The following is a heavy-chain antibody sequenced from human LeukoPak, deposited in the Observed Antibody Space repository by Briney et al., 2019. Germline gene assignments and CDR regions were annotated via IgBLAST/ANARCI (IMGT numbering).Heavy chain of an antibody. CDR3: AREVDIELNWFDP. V-gene: IGHV4-39*02. D-gene: IGHD5-12*01. J-gene: IGHJ5*02. CDR1: GGSISSSSYY. Sequence: SETLSLTCTVSGGSISSSSYYWGWIRQPPGKGLEWIGYIYYSGSTYYNPSLKSRVTMSVDTSKNQFSLKLTSVTAADTAVYYCAREVDIELNWFDPWGQGTLVTVSS. CDR2: IYYSGST.